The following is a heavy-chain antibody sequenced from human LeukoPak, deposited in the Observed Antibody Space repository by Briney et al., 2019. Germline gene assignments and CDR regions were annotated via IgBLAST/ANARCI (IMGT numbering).Heavy chain of an antibody. CDR1: GFTFSSYA. CDR3: ARHDHIAAAGTGFDY. CDR2: INHSGST. V-gene: IGHV4-34*01. D-gene: IGHD6-13*01. J-gene: IGHJ4*02. Sequence: GSLRLSCAASGFTFSSYAMSWIRQPPGKGLEWIGEINHSGSTNYNPSLKSRVTISVDTSKNQFSLKLSSVTAADTAVYYCARHDHIAAAGTGFDYWGQGTLVTVSS.